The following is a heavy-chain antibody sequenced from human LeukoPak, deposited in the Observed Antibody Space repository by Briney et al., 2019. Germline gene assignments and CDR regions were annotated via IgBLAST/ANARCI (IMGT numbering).Heavy chain of an antibody. J-gene: IGHJ4*02. Sequence: GGSLILSCAASGFTVSCNYMSLLRQAPGKGVEWVTILYSDVSTYYADSVQGRFTISSLNSKNPLYLQLNSLRAEDTAVYYCARMNSGTYFDYWGQGTLVSVSS. V-gene: IGHV3-53*04. CDR3: ARMNSGTYFDY. CDR2: LYSDVST. D-gene: IGHD1-26*01. CDR1: GFTVSCNY.